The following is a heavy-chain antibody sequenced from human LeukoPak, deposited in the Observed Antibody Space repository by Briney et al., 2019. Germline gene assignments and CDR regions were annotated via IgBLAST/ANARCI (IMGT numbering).Heavy chain of an antibody. J-gene: IGHJ5*02. V-gene: IGHV4-34*01. CDR1: GGSFSSYY. Sequence: SETLSLTCAVYGGSFSSYYWSWIRQPPGKGLEWIGEINHSGSTNYNPSLKSRVTISVDTSKNQFSLKLSSVTAADTAVYYCARVMVRGVARRFNWFDPWGQGTLVTVSS. CDR2: INHSGST. CDR3: ARVMVRGVARRFNWFDP. D-gene: IGHD3-10*01.